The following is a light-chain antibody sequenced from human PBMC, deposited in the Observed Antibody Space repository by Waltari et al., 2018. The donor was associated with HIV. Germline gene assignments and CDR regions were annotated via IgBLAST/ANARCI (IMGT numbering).Light chain of an antibody. CDR3: ASYTSSSTLE. CDR1: SSDVGYYNY. Sequence: QSALTQPASVSGSPGQSITISCTGTSSDVGYYNYVSWYQQHPGKAPKLMIDEVSDRPSGVSNRFSGSKSGNTASLTISGLQAEDEADYFCASYTSSSTLEFGGGTKLTVL. J-gene: IGLJ3*02. V-gene: IGLV2-14*01. CDR2: EVS.